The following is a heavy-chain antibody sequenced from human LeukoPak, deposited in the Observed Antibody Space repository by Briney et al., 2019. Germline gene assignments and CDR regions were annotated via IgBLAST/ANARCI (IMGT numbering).Heavy chain of an antibody. CDR3: ARAVPSTYYYDSSGYPDY. CDR1: GFTFSSNS. J-gene: IGHJ4*02. CDR2: ISSSSSYI. V-gene: IGHV3-21*01. D-gene: IGHD3-22*01. Sequence: GGSLRLSCAASGFTFSSNSMNWVRQAPGKGLEWVSSISSSSSYIYYADSVKGRFTISRDNAKNSLYLQTNSLRAEDTAVYYCARAVPSTYYYDSSGYPDYWGQGTLVTVSS.